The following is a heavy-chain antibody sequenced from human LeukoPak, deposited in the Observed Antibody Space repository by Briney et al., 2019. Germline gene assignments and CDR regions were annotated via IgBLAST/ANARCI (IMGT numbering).Heavy chain of an antibody. Sequence: ASVKVSCKASGYTFTSYYMHWARQAPGLGLEWMGIINPSGGSTTYAQKFQGRVIMTRDMSTSTVYMEVSSLRSEDTAVYYCARGYYYDSSEFDYWGQGTLVTVSS. J-gene: IGHJ4*02. CDR1: GYTFTSYY. CDR3: ARGYYYDSSEFDY. D-gene: IGHD3-22*01. V-gene: IGHV1-46*01. CDR2: INPSGGST.